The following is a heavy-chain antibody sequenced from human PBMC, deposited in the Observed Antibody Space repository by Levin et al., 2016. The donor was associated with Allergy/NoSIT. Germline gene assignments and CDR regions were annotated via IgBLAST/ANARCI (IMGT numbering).Heavy chain of an antibody. J-gene: IGHJ4*02. V-gene: IGHV3-23*01. D-gene: IGHD2-15*01. Sequence: VRQAPGKGLEWVSGISGSGGGTYYADSVKGRFTISRDNSRNTLYLQMNSLRADDTAVYRCAKDGNERIVAPTPYPFENWGQGTLVTVSS. CDR3: AKDGNERIVAPTPYPFEN. CDR2: ISGSGGGT.